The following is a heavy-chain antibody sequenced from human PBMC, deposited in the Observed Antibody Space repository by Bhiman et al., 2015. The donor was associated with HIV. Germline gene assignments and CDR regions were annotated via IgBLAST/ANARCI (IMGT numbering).Heavy chain of an antibody. Sequence: QVQLVESGGGVVQPGGSLRLSCAASGFTFSSYGMHWVRQAPGKGLEWVAFIRYDGSNKYYADSVKGRFTISRDNSKNTLYLQMNSLRAEDTAVYYCAKDIIAVAVNNWFDPWGQGTLVTVSS. D-gene: IGHD6-19*01. CDR3: AKDIIAVAVNNWFDP. CDR2: IRYDGSNK. J-gene: IGHJ5*02. CDR1: GFTFSSYG. V-gene: IGHV3-30*02.